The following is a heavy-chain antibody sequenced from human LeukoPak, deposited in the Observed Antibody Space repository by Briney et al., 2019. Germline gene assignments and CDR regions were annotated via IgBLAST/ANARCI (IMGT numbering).Heavy chain of an antibody. CDR1: GYTFTNYG. CDR3: ARMGTMIVVLNVDLDY. D-gene: IGHD3-22*01. V-gene: IGHV1-18*01. CDR2: ISTYNGNT. J-gene: IGHJ4*02. Sequence: GASVKVSCKASGYTFTNYGISWVRQAPGQGLEWMGWISTYNGNTNYAQKLQGRVTMTTDTSTSIAYMDLGSLRSDDTAVYYCARMGTMIVVLNVDLDYWGQGTLVTVSS.